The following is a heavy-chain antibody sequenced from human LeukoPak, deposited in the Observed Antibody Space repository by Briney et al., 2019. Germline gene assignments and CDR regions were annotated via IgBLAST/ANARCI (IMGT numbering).Heavy chain of an antibody. CDR3: ARTSARFRGNWFDP. Sequence: ASVKVSCKASGGTFSSYAISWVRQAHGQGLEWMGRIIPIFGTANYAQKFQGRVTITTDESTSTAYMELSSLRSEDTAVYYCARTSARFRGNWFDPWGQGTLVTVSS. D-gene: IGHD3-3*01. CDR2: IIPIFGTA. J-gene: IGHJ5*02. V-gene: IGHV1-69*05. CDR1: GGTFSSYA.